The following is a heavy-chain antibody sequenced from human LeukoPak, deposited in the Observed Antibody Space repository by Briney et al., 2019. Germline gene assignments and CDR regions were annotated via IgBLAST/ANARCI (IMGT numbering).Heavy chain of an antibody. CDR2: ISSSSSYI. CDR3: ARDVPYYDSNPYYLGYMDV. V-gene: IGHV3-21*01. D-gene: IGHD3-22*01. CDR1: GFTFSSYS. Sequence: RPGGSLRLSCTASGFTFSSYSMNWVRQAPGKGLEWVSSISSSSSYIYYADSVKGRFTISRDNAKNSLYLQMSSLRAEDTAVYYCARDVPYYDSNPYYLGYMDVWGKGTTVTVSS. J-gene: IGHJ6*03.